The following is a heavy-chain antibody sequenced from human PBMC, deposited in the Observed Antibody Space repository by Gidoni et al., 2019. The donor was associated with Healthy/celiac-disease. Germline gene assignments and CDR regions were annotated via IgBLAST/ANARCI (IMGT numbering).Heavy chain of an antibody. CDR1: GFTFSSYA. J-gene: IGHJ5*02. CDR2: ISGRGGST. D-gene: IGHD3-10*01. V-gene: IGHV3-23*01. Sequence: EVQLLESGGGLVQPGGSLRLSCSASGFTFSSYAMGWVRQAPGKGLEWVSAISGRGGSTYYADSVKGRFTSARDNSKNKLYLKRNSLRAEETAGDYGAKTHGGWFDPWGQGTLVTVSS. CDR3: AKTHGGWFDP.